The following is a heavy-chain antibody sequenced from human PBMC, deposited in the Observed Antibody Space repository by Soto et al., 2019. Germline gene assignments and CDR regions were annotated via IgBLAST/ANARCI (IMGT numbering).Heavy chain of an antibody. D-gene: IGHD3-10*01. CDR3: ATTRGLAVGGSFDY. Sequence: ASETLSLTCIVSGGSITRRSSYWAWIRQPPGKGLGWVGTFYDGNTYHNPSLRSRITIAVDTSKNQFSLKLNSVAAADTAFYYCATTRGLAVGGSFDYWGQGMLVTVSS. CDR2: FYDGNT. V-gene: IGHV4-39*01. CDR1: GGSITRRSSY. J-gene: IGHJ4*02.